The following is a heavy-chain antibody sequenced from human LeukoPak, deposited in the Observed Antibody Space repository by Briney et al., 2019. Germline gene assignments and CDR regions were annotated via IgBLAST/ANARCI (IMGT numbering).Heavy chain of an antibody. Sequence: GASVKVSCKASGYTFTSLDINWLRQTAGQGRAGMGWMNPDSGDTGYAPKFQGRVIMTRNTSIRTAYMELSSLTSEDTAVYYCASRTSSGYDYDVFDLWGQGTVVTVSS. CDR1: GYTFTSLD. V-gene: IGHV1-8*01. CDR2: MNPDSGDT. D-gene: IGHD5-12*01. J-gene: IGHJ3*01. CDR3: ASRTSSGYDYDVFDL.